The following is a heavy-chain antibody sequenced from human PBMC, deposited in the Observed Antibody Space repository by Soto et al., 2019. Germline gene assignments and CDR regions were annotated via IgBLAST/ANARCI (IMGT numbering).Heavy chain of an antibody. Sequence: PSETLSVTCAVSGGPIDSGAFSLSWIRQPPGKGLEWIGYVTHSGTAHSIPSLNGRLTLSVDSSQTQFSLKLTSVTAADSAFYYCARIHWAQSSLDYWGQGTLVTVSS. J-gene: IGHJ4*02. D-gene: IGHD6-19*01. CDR2: VTHSGTA. CDR3: ARIHWAQSSLDY. CDR1: GGPIDSGAFS. V-gene: IGHV4-30-2*01.